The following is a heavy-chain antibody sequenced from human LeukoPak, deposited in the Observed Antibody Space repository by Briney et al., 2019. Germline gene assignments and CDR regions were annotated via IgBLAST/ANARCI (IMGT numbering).Heavy chain of an antibody. CDR1: GYTFTNDY. Sequence: GASVKVSCKTSGYTFTNDYMHWVRQAPGQGLEWMGVINPGDGTTKYAQKFQGRVTMTRDTSTSTLYVELSSLRSEDTAMYYCSKVGQLVFDYWGQGTLVTVSS. CDR3: SKVGQLVFDY. CDR2: INPGDGTT. D-gene: IGHD6-6*01. J-gene: IGHJ4*02. V-gene: IGHV1-46*03.